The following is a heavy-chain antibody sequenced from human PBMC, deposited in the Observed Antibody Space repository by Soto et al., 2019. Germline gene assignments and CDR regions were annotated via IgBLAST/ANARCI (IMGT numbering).Heavy chain of an antibody. D-gene: IGHD3-16*02. V-gene: IGHV4-31*03. CDR2: IYYSGST. J-gene: IGHJ4*02. CDR3: ARGVRGDYIWASYRDPVPFDY. Sequence: QVQLQESGPGLVKPSQTLSLTCTVSGGSISSGGYYWSWIRQHPGKGLEWIGYIYYSGSTYYNPSLKIRVTISVETSKKQFTQKRSYVIAANTAVYYCARGVRGDYIWASYRDPVPFDYWGEGTLVTVSS. CDR1: GGSISSGGYY.